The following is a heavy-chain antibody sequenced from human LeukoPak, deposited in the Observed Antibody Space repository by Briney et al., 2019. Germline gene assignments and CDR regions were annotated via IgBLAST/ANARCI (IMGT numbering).Heavy chain of an antibody. CDR3: ARGPAQSGSSANWFDP. CDR2: IWYDGSNK. V-gene: IGHV3-33*08. Sequence: PGGSLRLSCAASGFTFSSYSMNWVRQAPGKGLEWVAVIWYDGSNKYYADSVKGRFTISRDNSKNTLYLQMNSLRAEDTAVYYCARGPAQSGSSANWFDPWGQGTLVTVSS. CDR1: GFTFSSYS. D-gene: IGHD1-26*01. J-gene: IGHJ5*02.